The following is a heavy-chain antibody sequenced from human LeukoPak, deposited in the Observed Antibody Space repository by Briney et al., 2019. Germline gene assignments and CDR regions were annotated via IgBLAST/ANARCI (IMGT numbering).Heavy chain of an antibody. J-gene: IGHJ5*02. D-gene: IGHD5-12*01. CDR2: ISSSGSTI. Sequence: GSLRLSCAASGFTFSSYWMHWVRQAPGKGLEWVSYISSSGSTIYYADSVKGRFTISRDNAKNSLYLQMNSLRAEDTAVYYCARERRGYSGYETYNWFDPWGQGTLVTVSS. CDR3: ARERRGYSGYETYNWFDP. V-gene: IGHV3-48*03. CDR1: GFTFSSYW.